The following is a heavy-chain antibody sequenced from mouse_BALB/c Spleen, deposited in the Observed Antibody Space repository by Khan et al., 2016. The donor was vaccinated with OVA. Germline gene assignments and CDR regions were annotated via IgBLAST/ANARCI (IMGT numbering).Heavy chain of an antibody. CDR3: TRHGYVAWFTY. J-gene: IGHJ3*01. Sequence: VQLQQSGPELMKPGTSVKISCKASGYSFTTYYIHWVIQTPGKSLEWIGYIDPFSGGTTYNQKFKGKATLTVDKSSSTAYIHLSNLTSEDSAVYYCTRHGYVAWFTYWGQGTLVTVSA. D-gene: IGHD2-2*01. CDR1: GYSFTTYY. V-gene: IGHV1S135*01. CDR2: IDPFSGGT.